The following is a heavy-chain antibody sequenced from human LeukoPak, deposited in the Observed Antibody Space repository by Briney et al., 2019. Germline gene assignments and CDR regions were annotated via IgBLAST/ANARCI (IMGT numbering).Heavy chain of an antibody. CDR2: IYYSGST. J-gene: IGHJ4*02. Sequence: SETLSLTCTVSGGSISSYYWSWIRQPPGKGLEWIGYIYYSGSTNYNPSLKSRVTISVDTSKNQFSLKLSSVTAADTAVYYCAGPYYYGSGTAEVWGQGTLATVSS. V-gene: IGHV4-59*08. CDR3: AGPYYYGSGTAEV. CDR1: GGSISSYY. D-gene: IGHD3-10*01.